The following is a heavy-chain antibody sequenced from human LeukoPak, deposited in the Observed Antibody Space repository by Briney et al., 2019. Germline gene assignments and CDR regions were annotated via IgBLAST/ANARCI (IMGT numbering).Heavy chain of an antibody. CDR3: ARRKYYYDSSGYYSFDY. Sequence: GGSLRLSCAASGFTFSSYEMNWVRQAPGKGLEWVSYISSSGSTIYYADSVKGRFTISRDNAKNSLYLQMNSLRAEDTAVYYCARRKYYYDSSGYYSFDYWGQGTLVTVSS. CDR2: ISSSGSTI. V-gene: IGHV3-48*03. J-gene: IGHJ4*02. D-gene: IGHD3-22*01. CDR1: GFTFSSYE.